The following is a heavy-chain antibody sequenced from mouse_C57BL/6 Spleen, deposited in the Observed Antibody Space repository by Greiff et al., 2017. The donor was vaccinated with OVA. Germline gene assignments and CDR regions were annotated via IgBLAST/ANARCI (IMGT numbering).Heavy chain of an antibody. Sequence: VKLQESGPELVKPGASVKISCKASGYTFTDYYINWVKQRPGQGLEWIGWIFPGSGSTYYNEKFKGKATLTVDKSSSTAYMLLSSLTSEDSAVYFCARWDPITTEFDYWGQGTTLTVSS. D-gene: IGHD1-1*01. CDR2: IFPGSGST. CDR1: GYTFTDYY. J-gene: IGHJ2*01. CDR3: ARWDPITTEFDY. V-gene: IGHV1-75*01.